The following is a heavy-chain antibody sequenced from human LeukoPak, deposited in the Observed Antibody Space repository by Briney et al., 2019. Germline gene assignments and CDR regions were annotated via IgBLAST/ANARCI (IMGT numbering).Heavy chain of an antibody. Sequence: QAGGSLRLSCAASGFTFSSYAMSWVRQPPGKGLEWVPAISGSGGSTYYADSVKGRFIISRDNSKNTLYLQMNSLRAEDTAVYYCAKWGSSSGGWEAIFHYWGQGTLVTVSS. CDR1: GFTFSSYA. V-gene: IGHV3-23*01. D-gene: IGHD6-6*01. CDR2: ISGSGGST. J-gene: IGHJ4*02. CDR3: AKWGSSSGGWEAIFHY.